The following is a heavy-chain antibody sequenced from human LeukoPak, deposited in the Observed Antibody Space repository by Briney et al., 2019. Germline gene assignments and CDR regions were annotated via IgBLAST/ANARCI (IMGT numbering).Heavy chain of an antibody. CDR3: ARDKTEGYYYYYMDV. V-gene: IGHV4-59*01. D-gene: IGHD1-14*01. CDR2: IYYSGST. Sequence: SETLSLTCNASGGSISSYYWSWIRQPPGQGLEWIGYIYYSGSTNYNPSLKSRVTISVDTSKNQFSLKLSSVTAADTAVYYCARDKTEGYYYYYMDVWGKGTTVTVSS. CDR1: GGSISSYY. J-gene: IGHJ6*03.